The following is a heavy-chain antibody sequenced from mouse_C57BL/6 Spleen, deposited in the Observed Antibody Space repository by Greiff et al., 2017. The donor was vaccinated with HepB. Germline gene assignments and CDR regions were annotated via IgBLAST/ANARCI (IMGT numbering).Heavy chain of an antibody. Sequence: EVKVVESEGGLVQPGSSMKLSCTASGFTFSDYYMAWVRQVPEKGLEWVANINYDGSSTYYLDSLKSRFIISRDNAKNILYLQMSSLKSEDTATYYCARGHSNYPYWYFDVWGTGTTVTVSS. CDR1: GFTFSDYY. CDR3: ARGHSNYPYWYFDV. CDR2: INYDGSST. D-gene: IGHD2-5*01. J-gene: IGHJ1*03. V-gene: IGHV5-16*01.